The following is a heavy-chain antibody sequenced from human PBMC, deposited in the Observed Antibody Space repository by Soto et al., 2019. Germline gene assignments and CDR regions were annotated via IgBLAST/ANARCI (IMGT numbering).Heavy chain of an antibody. J-gene: IGHJ4*02. V-gene: IGHV1-46*01. CDR1: GYTFTSYY. D-gene: IGHD2-2*01. Sequence: AASVKVSCKASGYTFTSYYMHWVRQAPGQGLEWMGIINPSGGSPSYAQKFQGRITMTRDTSTSTVYMELSSLRPEDTAVYYCARVPAALHYFDYWGQGPLVPASS. CDR2: INPSGGSP. CDR3: ARVPAALHYFDY.